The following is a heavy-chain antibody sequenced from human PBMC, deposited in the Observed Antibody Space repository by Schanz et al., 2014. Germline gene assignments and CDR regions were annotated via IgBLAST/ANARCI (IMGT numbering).Heavy chain of an antibody. CDR1: GYTFTNYG. V-gene: IGHV1-18*01. Sequence: QVQLVQSGAEVKKPGASVGVSCKASGYTFTNYGVTWVRQAPGQGLEWMGWISAYNGHTDYAQKLQGRVTLTTDTSTSTAYMELRNLRSDDTAVYYCARAKRFGDMDGWGQGTTVTVSS. CDR2: ISAYNGHT. D-gene: IGHD3-10*01. CDR3: ARAKRFGDMDG. J-gene: IGHJ6*02.